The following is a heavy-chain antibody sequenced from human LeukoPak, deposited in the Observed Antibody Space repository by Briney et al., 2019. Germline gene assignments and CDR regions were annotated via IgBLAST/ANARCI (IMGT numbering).Heavy chain of an antibody. V-gene: IGHV3-73*01. Sequence: GGSLRLSCAASGFTFSGSAMHWVRQASGKGLEWVGRIRSKANSYATAYAASVKGRFTISRDDSKNTAYLQMNSLKTEDTAVYYCTRSRGIAVAGTWGIDYWGQGTLVTVSS. CDR3: TRSRGIAVAGTWGIDY. CDR2: IRSKANSYAT. D-gene: IGHD6-19*01. J-gene: IGHJ4*02. CDR1: GFTFSGSA.